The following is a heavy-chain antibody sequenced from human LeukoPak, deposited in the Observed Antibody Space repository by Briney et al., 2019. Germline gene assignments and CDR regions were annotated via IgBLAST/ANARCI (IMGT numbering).Heavy chain of an antibody. CDR3: ARLMVRGVINDAFDI. V-gene: IGHV5-51*01. CDR1: GYSFTSYW. CDR2: IYPGDSDT. D-gene: IGHD3-10*01. Sequence: GESLKISCKGSGYSFTSYWIGWVRQMPGKGLEWMVIIYPGDSDTRYSPSFQGQVTISADKSISTAYLQWSSLKASDTAMYYCARLMVRGVINDAFDIWGQGTMVTVSS. J-gene: IGHJ3*02.